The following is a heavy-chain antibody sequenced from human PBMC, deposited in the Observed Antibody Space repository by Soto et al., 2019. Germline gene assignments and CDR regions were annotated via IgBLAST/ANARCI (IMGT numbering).Heavy chain of an antibody. Sequence: PSETLSLTXTVSGGSISSYYWSWIRQPPGKGLEWIGYIYASGSTNYNPSLKSRITISVDASKNQFSLKLSSVTAADTAVYYCARGGSTWLEYFQHWGQGTLVTVSS. D-gene: IGHD6-13*01. CDR2: IYASGST. CDR1: GGSISSYY. V-gene: IGHV4-59*01. J-gene: IGHJ1*01. CDR3: ARGGSTWLEYFQH.